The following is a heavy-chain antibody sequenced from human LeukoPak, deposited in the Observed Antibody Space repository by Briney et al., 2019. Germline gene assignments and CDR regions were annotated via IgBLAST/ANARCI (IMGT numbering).Heavy chain of an antibody. J-gene: IGHJ6*03. CDR2: IYYSGST. D-gene: IGHD6-13*01. CDR1: GGSISSSSYY. CDR3: ARQIAAAGTLYYYYYYMDV. V-gene: IGHV4-39*01. Sequence: SETLSLTXTVSGGSISSSSYYWGCIRQPPGKGLEWIGSIYYSGSTYYNPSLKSRVTISVDTSKNQFSLKLSSVTAADTAVYYCARQIAAAGTLYYYYYYMDVWGKGTTVTVSS.